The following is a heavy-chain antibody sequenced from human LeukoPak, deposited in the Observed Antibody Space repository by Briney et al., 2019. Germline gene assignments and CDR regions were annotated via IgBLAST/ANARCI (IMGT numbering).Heavy chain of an antibody. CDR2: IHHRGTT. D-gene: IGHD2-15*01. Sequence: SETLSLTCIVSGGSISTNTYYWGWIRLPPGKGLEWIGEIHHRGTTYYNPSLRSRVTISVYTSKNQFSLKLSSVTAADTAVYYCASSSGYCSGGSCYPTADYWGQGTLVTVSS. J-gene: IGHJ4*02. CDR3: ASSSGYCSGGSCYPTADY. CDR1: GGSISTNTYY. V-gene: IGHV4-39*07.